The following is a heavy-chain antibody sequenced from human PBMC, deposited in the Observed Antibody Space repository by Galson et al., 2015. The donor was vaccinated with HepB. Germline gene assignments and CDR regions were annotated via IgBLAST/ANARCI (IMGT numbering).Heavy chain of an antibody. J-gene: IGHJ5*02. CDR2: ISGSGGTR. D-gene: IGHD6-13*01. Sequence: SLRLSCAASGFTFSIYTMIWVRQAPGKGLGWVSAISGSGGTRYYADSVKGRLTVSRDNSKNTLYLQMNSLRAEDTAVYYCAKEPYRSSSTRRFDPWGQGTLVTVSS. CDR3: AKEPYRSSSTRRFDP. CDR1: GFTFSIYT. V-gene: IGHV3-23*01.